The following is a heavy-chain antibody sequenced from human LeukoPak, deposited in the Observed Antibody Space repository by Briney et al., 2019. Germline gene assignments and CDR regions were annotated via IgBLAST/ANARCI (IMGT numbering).Heavy chain of an antibody. Sequence: GGSLRLSCAASGFTFSSYSMNWVRQAPGKGLEWVSSISSSSSYIYYADSVKGRFTISRDNAKNSLYLQMNSLRAEDTAVYYCAREDPGNAFDIWGQGTMVTVSS. CDR2: ISSSSSYI. J-gene: IGHJ3*02. V-gene: IGHV3-21*01. CDR3: AREDPGNAFDI. CDR1: GFTFSSYS.